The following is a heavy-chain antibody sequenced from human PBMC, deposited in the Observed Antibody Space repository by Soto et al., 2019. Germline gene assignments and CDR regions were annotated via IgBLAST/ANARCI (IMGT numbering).Heavy chain of an antibody. CDR1: GFTFSIYN. V-gene: IGHV3-48*01. CDR2: ISSSSSAI. Sequence: GGSLRLSCSASGFTFSIYNMNWVRQAPGKGLEWVSYISSSSSAIYYADSVKGRFTISRDNAKNSLYLQMNSLRAEDTAVYYCVGRDAFDIWGQGTMVTVSS. CDR3: VGRDAFDI. J-gene: IGHJ3*02.